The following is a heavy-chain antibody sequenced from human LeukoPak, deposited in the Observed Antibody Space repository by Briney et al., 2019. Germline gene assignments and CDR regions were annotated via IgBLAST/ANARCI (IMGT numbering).Heavy chain of an antibody. Sequence: SETLSLTCAVYGGSFSVYYRHWLRQPPGKGLEWIGEINHSGVVNYNPSLKSRVTISADASKNQFSLKLSSVIAADTAVYYCAFDSSGSGYWGQGTLVTVSS. D-gene: IGHD2-15*01. CDR3: AFDSSGSGY. V-gene: IGHV4-34*01. J-gene: IGHJ4*02. CDR2: INHSGVV. CDR1: GGSFSVYY.